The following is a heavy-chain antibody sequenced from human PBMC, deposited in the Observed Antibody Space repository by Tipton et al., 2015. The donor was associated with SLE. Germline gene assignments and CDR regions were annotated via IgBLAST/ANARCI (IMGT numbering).Heavy chain of an antibody. D-gene: IGHD6-6*01. Sequence: TLSLTCAVYGGSFSGYYWSWIRQPAGKGLEWIGYIYYTGSTNYNPSLKSRVTISVDTSKNQFSLKLSSVTAADTAVYYCATVGSSSSWFDPWGQGTLVTVSS. J-gene: IGHJ5*02. V-gene: IGHV4-59*01. CDR3: ATVGSSSSWFDP. CDR2: IYYTGST. CDR1: GGSFSGYY.